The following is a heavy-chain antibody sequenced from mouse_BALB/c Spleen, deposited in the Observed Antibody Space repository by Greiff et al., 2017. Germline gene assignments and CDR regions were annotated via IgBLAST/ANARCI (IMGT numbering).Heavy chain of an antibody. CDR1: GFSLTSYG. CDR3: ARDGMITTRYWYFDV. J-gene: IGHJ1*01. Sequence: QVQLKESGPGLVAPSQSLSITCTVSGFSLTSYGVHWVRQPPGKGLEWLGVIWAGGSTNYNSALMSRLSISKDNSKSQVFLKMNSLQTDDTAMYHCARDGMITTRYWYFDVWGAGTTVTVSS. CDR2: IWAGGST. V-gene: IGHV2-9*02. D-gene: IGHD2-4*01.